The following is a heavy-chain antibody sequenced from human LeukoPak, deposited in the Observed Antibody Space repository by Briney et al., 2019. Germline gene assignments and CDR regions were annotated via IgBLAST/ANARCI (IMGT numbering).Heavy chain of an antibody. CDR2: INHSGST. Sequence: SETLSPTCAVYGGSFSGYYWSWIRQPPGKGLEWIGEINHSGSTNYNPSLKSRVTISVDTSKNQVSLKLSSVTAADTAVYFCARDWGVEGRPGYMDVWGKGTTVTVSS. CDR1: GGSFSGYY. CDR3: ARDWGVEGRPGYMDV. J-gene: IGHJ6*03. D-gene: IGHD6-6*01. V-gene: IGHV4-34*01.